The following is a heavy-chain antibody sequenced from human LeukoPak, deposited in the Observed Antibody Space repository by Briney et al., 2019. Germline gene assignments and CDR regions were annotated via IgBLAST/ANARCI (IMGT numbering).Heavy chain of an antibody. CDR2: IYYSGST. CDR3: ARENGSGGYYNWFDP. CDR1: GGSISNSSYY. D-gene: IGHD3-10*01. V-gene: IGHV4-39*07. J-gene: IGHJ5*02. Sequence: PSETLSLTCTVSGGSISNSSYYWGWIRQPPGKGLEWIGNIYYSGSTYYNPSLKSRVTISVDTSKNQFSLKLSSVTAADTAVYYCARENGSGGYYNWFDPWGQGTLVTVSS.